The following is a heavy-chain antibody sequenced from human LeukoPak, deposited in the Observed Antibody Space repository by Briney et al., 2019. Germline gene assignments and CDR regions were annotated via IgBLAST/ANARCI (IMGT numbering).Heavy chain of an antibody. CDR3: ARVSGSDQDY. J-gene: IGHJ4*02. CDR2: IIPILGIA. Sequence: ASVKVSCKASGGTFSSYAICWVRQAPGQGLEWMGRIIPILGIANYAQKFQGRVTITADKSTSTAYMELSSLRSEDTAVYYCARVSGSDQDYWGQGTLVTVSS. CDR1: GGTFSSYA. V-gene: IGHV1-69*04. D-gene: IGHD3-10*01.